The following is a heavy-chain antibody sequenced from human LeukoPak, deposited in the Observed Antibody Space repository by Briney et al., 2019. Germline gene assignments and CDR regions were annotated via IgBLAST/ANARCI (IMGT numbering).Heavy chain of an antibody. CDR1: GGSISSSSYY. V-gene: IGHV4-39*01. Sequence: PLETLSLTCTVSGGSISSSSYYWGWIRQPPGKGLEWIGSIYYSGSTYYNPSLKSRVTISVDTSKNQFSLKLSSVTAADTAVYYCARQTFGALYFDSWGQGTLVTVSS. CDR2: IYYSGST. J-gene: IGHJ4*02. D-gene: IGHD3-10*01. CDR3: ARQTFGALYFDS.